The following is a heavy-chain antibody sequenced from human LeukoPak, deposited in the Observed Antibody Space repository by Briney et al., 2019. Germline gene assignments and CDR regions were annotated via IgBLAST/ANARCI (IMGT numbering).Heavy chain of an antibody. Sequence: PGGSLRLSCAASGFTFSSYEMNWVRQAPGKGLEWVSYISSSGSTIYYADSVKGRFTISRDNAKNSLYLQMNSLRAEDTAVYYCARGGFPEYDYVWGSYRPFDYWGQGTLVTVSS. D-gene: IGHD3-16*02. CDR2: ISSSGSTI. CDR1: GFTFSSYE. V-gene: IGHV3-48*03. CDR3: ARGGFPEYDYVWGSYRPFDY. J-gene: IGHJ4*02.